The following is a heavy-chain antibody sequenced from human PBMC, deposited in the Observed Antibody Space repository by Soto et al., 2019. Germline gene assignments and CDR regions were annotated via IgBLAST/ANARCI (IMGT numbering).Heavy chain of an antibody. CDR3: ARGDGIQLGSLAGRYYYHKMDV. CDR2: IYYSGTA. Sequence: QVQLRESGPGLVKSSETLSLTCTVSGGSISTYYWSWVRQPPGKGLEWIGYIYYSGTATYNPSLRSRVTISVDTSESRFSLRCSSVTAADTAVYYCARGDGIQLGSLAGRYYYHKMDVWGQGTTVTVYS. V-gene: IGHV4-59*01. CDR1: GGSISTYY. D-gene: IGHD1-1*01. J-gene: IGHJ6*02.